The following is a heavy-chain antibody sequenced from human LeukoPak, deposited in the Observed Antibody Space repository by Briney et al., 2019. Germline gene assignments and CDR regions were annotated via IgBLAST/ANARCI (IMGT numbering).Heavy chain of an antibody. CDR3: ARRTDSGYFDY. V-gene: IGHV3-66*01. J-gene: IGHJ4*02. CDR2: IYGDDRGGDT. Sequence: PGGSLRLSCAVSGLTVSSNYMSWVRQAPGKGLEWVSVIYGDDRGGDTHYADSVKGRFTISRDNSKNTLYLQVNSLRAEDTAVYYCARRTDSGYFDYWGQGTLVTVSS. D-gene: IGHD1-26*01. CDR1: GLTVSSNY.